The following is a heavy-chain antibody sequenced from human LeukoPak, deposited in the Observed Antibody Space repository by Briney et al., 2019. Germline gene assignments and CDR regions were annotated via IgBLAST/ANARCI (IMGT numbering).Heavy chain of an antibody. Sequence: SVQFTCNACGDIIGRYVISWVRQARGRGVEWMGGIITILGTANYAQKIQDRVTITADESTSTAYMELSSMRSECAAEQYCAIDACSSTSCYYAGWFDPWGQGTLVTVSS. CDR1: GDIIGRYV. V-gene: IGHV1-69*13. CDR2: IITILGTA. CDR3: AIDACSSTSCYYAGWFDP. D-gene: IGHD2-2*01. J-gene: IGHJ5*02.